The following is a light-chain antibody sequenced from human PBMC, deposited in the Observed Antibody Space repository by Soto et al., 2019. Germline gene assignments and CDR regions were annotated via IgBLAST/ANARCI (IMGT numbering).Light chain of an antibody. CDR2: DAS. J-gene: IGKJ2*01. V-gene: IGKV1-33*01. CDR3: KQYDNLPPT. Sequence: DIQMPQSPSSLSASVGDRVTITCQASQDISNYLNWYQQKPGKAPKLLIYDASNLETGVPSRFSGSGSGTDFTFPISSLQPEDIATYYCKQYDNLPPTFGQGTKREIK. CDR1: QDISNY.